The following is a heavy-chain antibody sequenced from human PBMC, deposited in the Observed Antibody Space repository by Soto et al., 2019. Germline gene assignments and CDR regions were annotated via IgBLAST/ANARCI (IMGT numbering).Heavy chain of an antibody. CDR2: INHSGST. Sequence: KPSETLSLTCAVYGGSFSGYYWSWIRQPPGKGLEWIGEINHSGSTNYNPSLKSRVTISVDTSKNQFSLKLSSVTAADTAVYYCASVKGGSYYYYYYGMDVWGQGTTVTVSS. J-gene: IGHJ6*02. D-gene: IGHD1-26*01. V-gene: IGHV4-34*01. CDR3: ASVKGGSYYYYYYGMDV. CDR1: GGSFSGYY.